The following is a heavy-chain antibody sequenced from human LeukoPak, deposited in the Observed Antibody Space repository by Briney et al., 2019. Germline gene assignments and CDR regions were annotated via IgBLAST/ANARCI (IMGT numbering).Heavy chain of an antibody. V-gene: IGHV3-23*01. CDR2: ISPSGDIT. D-gene: IGHD2-21*02. CDR3: AKGDAYCGGDCYPD. J-gene: IGHJ4*02. CDR1: GFIFSSHG. Sequence: PGGTLRLSCAASGFIFSSHGMNWVRQAPGKGLEWVSGISPSGDITYYADSVKGRFTISRDNSKNTLYLQMNSLRAEDTAVYYCAKGDAYCGGDCYPDWGQGTLVTVSS.